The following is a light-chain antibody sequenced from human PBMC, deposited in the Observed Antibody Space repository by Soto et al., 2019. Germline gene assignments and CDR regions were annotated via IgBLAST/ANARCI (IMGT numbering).Light chain of an antibody. Sequence: DIQMTQSPSTLSASIRDRITNTRRASRTISSWLSWYQQKPGKAPKLVLIYASSMESGVLSRCSGSGSGRESTLTISRLEPEDYATYYCQQSYSTFTLTFGPGTKVDIK. CDR3: QQSYSTFTLT. CDR1: RTISSW. V-gene: IGKV1-5*01. J-gene: IGKJ1*01. CDR2: YAS.